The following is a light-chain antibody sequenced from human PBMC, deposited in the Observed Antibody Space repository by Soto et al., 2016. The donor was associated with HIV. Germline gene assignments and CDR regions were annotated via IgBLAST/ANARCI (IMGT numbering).Light chain of an antibody. V-gene: IGLV3-21*02. J-gene: IGLJ2*01. CDR1: NIGSKS. CDR2: DDR. CDR3: QVRDTTSDHLI. Sequence: SYELTQPVSVSEAPGQTATTTCGGSNIGSKSVHWYQQKPGQAPLLVVYDDRDRPSGIPERFSGSNSGNTATLTITRVEPGDEADYFCQVRDTTSDHLIFGGGTKLTVL.